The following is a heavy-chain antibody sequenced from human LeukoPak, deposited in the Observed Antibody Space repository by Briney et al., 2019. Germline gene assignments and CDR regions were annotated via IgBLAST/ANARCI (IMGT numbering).Heavy chain of an antibody. V-gene: IGHV3-30*18. CDR3: AKDHYYDSSGYSGLPDY. CDR1: GFTFSSYG. D-gene: IGHD3-22*01. CDR2: ISYDGSNK. J-gene: IGHJ4*02. Sequence: GRSLRLSCAASGFTFSSYGMRWVRQAPGKGLEWVAVISYDGSNKYYADSVKGRFTISRDNSKNTLYLQMNSLRAEDTAVYYCAKDHYYDSSGYSGLPDYWGQGTLVTVSS.